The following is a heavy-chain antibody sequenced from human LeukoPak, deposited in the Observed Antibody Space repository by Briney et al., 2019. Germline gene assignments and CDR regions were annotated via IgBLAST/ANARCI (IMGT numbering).Heavy chain of an antibody. CDR2: IYTSGST. Sequence: PSETLSLTCTVSGGSISSGSYYWSWIRQPAGKGLEWIGRIYTSGSTNYNPSLKSRVTISVDTSKNQFSLKLSSVTAADTAVYYCARIYSSSIRNAFDIWGQGTMVTVSS. V-gene: IGHV4-61*02. D-gene: IGHD6-6*01. CDR3: ARIYSSSIRNAFDI. J-gene: IGHJ3*02. CDR1: GGSISSGSYY.